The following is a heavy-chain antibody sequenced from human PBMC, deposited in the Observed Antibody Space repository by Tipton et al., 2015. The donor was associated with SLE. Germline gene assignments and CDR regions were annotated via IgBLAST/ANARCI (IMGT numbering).Heavy chain of an antibody. V-gene: IGHV4-34*01. CDR2: ITQSGVT. D-gene: IGHD1-1*01. Sequence: TLSLTCAVSGGSFSGYYWYWVRQPPEQGLEWIGEITQSGVTYYNPSLKSRVAISADTSRNQFSLRLTSVAAADTAMYYCTRIQRPYGNAIDYWGQGTLVTVSS. CDR1: GGSFSGYY. CDR3: TRIQRPYGNAIDY. J-gene: IGHJ4*02.